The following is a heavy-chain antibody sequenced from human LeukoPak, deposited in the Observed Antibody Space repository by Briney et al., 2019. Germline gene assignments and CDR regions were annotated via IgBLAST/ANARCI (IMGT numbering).Heavy chain of an antibody. Sequence: SETLSLTCTVSGASISSSYWSWVRQPPGKRLEWIGLIYYSGSTNSNPSLKSRATISADTSKNQFSLKLSSVTAADTAVYYCVRGNYDNRGYSNAFDIWGQGAMVTVSS. V-gene: IGHV4-59*01. CDR3: VRGNYDNRGYSNAFDI. D-gene: IGHD3-22*01. J-gene: IGHJ3*02. CDR2: IYYSGST. CDR1: GASISSSY.